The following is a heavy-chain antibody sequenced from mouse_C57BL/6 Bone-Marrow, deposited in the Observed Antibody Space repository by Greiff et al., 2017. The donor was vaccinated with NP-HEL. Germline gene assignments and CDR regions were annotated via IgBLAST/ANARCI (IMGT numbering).Heavy chain of an antibody. V-gene: IGHV3-8*01. CDR2: ISYSGST. CDR1: GYSFTSDY. J-gene: IGHJ1*03. D-gene: IGHD1-1*02. Sequence: DVQLQESGPGLVKPSQTLSLSCSATGYSFTSDYWNWVRKFPGNKLEYMGYISYSGSTYYNPSLKSRNSITPDTSTNQYYLQLNSVTTEDTATYYCARWGGPWYFDVWGTGTTVTVSS. CDR3: ARWGGPWYFDV.